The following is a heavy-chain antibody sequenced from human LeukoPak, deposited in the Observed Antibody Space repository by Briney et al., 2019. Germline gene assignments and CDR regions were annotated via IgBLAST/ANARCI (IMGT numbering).Heavy chain of an antibody. Sequence: GASVKVSCKASGYTFTGYYMHWVRQAPGQGLEWMGWINPNSGGTNYAQKFRGRVTMTRDTSISTAYMELSRLRSDDTAVYYCARAPSSSYVRAYYYYYYMDVWGKGTTVTVSS. V-gene: IGHV1-2*02. CDR1: GYTFTGYY. J-gene: IGHJ6*03. D-gene: IGHD6-13*01. CDR3: ARAPSSSYVRAYYYYYYMDV. CDR2: INPNSGGT.